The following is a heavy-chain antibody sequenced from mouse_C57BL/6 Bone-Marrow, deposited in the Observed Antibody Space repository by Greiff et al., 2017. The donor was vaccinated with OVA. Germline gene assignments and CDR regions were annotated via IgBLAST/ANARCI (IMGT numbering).Heavy chain of an antibody. Sequence: EVKLVESGEGLVKPGGSLKLSCAASGFTFSSYAMYWVRQTPEKRLEWVAYISNGGGSTYYPDTVKGRFTISRDNAKNTLYLQMSRLKSEDTAMYYCARHGGYGSSYWYFDVWGTGTTVTVSS. V-gene: IGHV5-12*01. CDR3: ARHGGYGSSYWYFDV. D-gene: IGHD1-1*01. CDR1: GFTFSSYA. CDR2: ISNGGGST. J-gene: IGHJ1*03.